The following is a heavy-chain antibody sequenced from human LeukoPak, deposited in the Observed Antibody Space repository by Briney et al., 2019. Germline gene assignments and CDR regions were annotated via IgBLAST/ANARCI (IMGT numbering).Heavy chain of an antibody. CDR2: IYYSGST. Sequence: SETLSLTCTVSGGSISSYYWSWIRQPPGKGLEWIGYIYYSGSTNYNPSLKSRVTISVDTSKNQFSLQLSSVTAADTAVYYCARRRYFDYWGQGTLVTVSS. V-gene: IGHV4-59*08. J-gene: IGHJ4*02. CDR3: ARRRYFDY. CDR1: GGSISSYY.